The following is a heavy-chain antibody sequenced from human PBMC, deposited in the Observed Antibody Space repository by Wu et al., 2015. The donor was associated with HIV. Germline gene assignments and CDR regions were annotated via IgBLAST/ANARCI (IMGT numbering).Heavy chain of an antibody. Sequence: QVQLVQSGAEVKKPGAAMKLSCQTSGYMFAGFFIHWVRQAPGQGLEWMGWMNPHSGATNYARKFQGRVTMTSDTSINTAYMEMRNLRSDDTAIYYCARVGGGLMFEYYLDNWGRGTWSPSPQ. CDR3: ARVGGGLMFEYYLDN. CDR1: GYMFAGFF. J-gene: IGHJ4*02. CDR2: MNPHSGAT. D-gene: IGHD3-10*02. V-gene: IGHV1-2*02.